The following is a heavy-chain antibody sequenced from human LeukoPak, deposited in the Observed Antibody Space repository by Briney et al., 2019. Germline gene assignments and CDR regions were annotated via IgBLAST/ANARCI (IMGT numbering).Heavy chain of an antibody. CDR2: INHSGST. CDR3: ARGNSGYDPSRMDV. D-gene: IGHD5-12*01. V-gene: IGHV4-34*01. Sequence: HPSETLSLTCAVYGGSFSGYYRSWIRQPPGKGLEWIGEINHSGSTNYNPSLKSRVTISVDTSNNQFSLKLSSVTAADTAVYYCARGNSGYDPSRMDVWGQGTTVTVSS. CDR1: GGSFSGYY. J-gene: IGHJ6*02.